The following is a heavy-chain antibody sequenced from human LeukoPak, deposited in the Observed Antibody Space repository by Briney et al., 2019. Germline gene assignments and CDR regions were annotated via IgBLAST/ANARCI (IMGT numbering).Heavy chain of an antibody. Sequence: GGSLRLSCAASGFTFSSYSMNWVRQAPGKGLEWVSAISSSSSYIYYADSVKGRSTISRDNAKNSLYLQMNSLRAEDTAVYYCARDPAYSSSGWVYFDYWGQGTLVTVSS. CDR2: ISSSSSYI. D-gene: IGHD6-6*01. J-gene: IGHJ4*02. CDR3: ARDPAYSSSGWVYFDY. CDR1: GFTFSSYS. V-gene: IGHV3-21*01.